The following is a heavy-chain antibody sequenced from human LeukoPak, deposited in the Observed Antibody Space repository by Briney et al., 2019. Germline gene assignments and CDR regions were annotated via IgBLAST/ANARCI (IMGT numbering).Heavy chain of an antibody. J-gene: IGHJ4*02. CDR2: IKQDGSEK. CDR1: GFTFSSYW. CDR3: ASAPHDY. V-gene: IGHV3-7*01. Sequence: GGSLRLSCAASGFTFSSYWMSWVRQAPGKGLEWVANIKQDGSEKHYVDSVKGQFTLSRANAKNSLYLQMNSLRAEDTAVYYCASAPHDYWGQGTLVSVSS.